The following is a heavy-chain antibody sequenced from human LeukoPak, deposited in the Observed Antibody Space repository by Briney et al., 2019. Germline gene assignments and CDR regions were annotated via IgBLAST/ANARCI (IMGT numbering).Heavy chain of an antibody. V-gene: IGHV4-59*01. D-gene: IGHD5-18*01. J-gene: IGHJ4*02. CDR1: GGSISSYY. CDR2: IYYSGGT. CDR3: ARGHSYGYTDYFDY. Sequence: SETLSLTCTVSGGSISSYYWSWIRQPPGKGLEWIGYIYYSGGTNYNPSLKSRVTISVDTSKNQFSLKLSSVTAADTAVYYCARGHSYGYTDYFDYWGQGTLVTVSS.